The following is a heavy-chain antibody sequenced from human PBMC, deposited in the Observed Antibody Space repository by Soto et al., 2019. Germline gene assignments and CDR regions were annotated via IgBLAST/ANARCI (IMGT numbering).Heavy chain of an antibody. Sequence: PSETLSLTCTVSGGSISSGGYYLSWIRQDPGKGLEWIGYIYYSGSTYHNPSLKSRVTISVDTSKNQFSLKLSSVTAADTAVYYCARVVSGYDYYYYYMDVWGKGTTVTVSS. V-gene: IGHV4-31*03. CDR3: ARVVSGYDYYYYYMDV. J-gene: IGHJ6*03. CDR2: IYYSGST. CDR1: GGSISSGGYY. D-gene: IGHD5-12*01.